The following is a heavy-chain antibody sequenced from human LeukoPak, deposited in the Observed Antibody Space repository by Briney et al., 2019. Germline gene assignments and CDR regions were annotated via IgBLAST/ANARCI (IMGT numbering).Heavy chain of an antibody. Sequence: GESLKISCKGSGYSFTSYWISWVRQMPGKGLEWMGRIDPSDSYTNYSPSFQGHVTISADESISTAYLQGSSLKASDTAMYYWAALYFDILTGYFTTLLDYGGRGTLVTVSS. V-gene: IGHV5-10-1*01. D-gene: IGHD3-9*01. J-gene: IGHJ4*02. CDR2: IDPSDSYT. CDR1: GYSFTSYW. CDR3: AALYFDILTGYFTTLLDY.